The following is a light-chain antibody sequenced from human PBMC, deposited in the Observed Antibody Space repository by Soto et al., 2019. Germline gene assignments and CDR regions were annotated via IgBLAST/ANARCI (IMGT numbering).Light chain of an antibody. J-gene: IGKJ1*01. Sequence: EIVLTQSPGTLSLSPGERATLSCRASQSVSSSYLAWYQQKPGQAPRLLIYGASSRPTGIPDRLSGSGSGTDFTLTISRLEPEDFAVYYCQQYGSSLWTFGQGTKVEIK. V-gene: IGKV3-20*01. CDR1: QSVSSSY. CDR3: QQYGSSLWT. CDR2: GAS.